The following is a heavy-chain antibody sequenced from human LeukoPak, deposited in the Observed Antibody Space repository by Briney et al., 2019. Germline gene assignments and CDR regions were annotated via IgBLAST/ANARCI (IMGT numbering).Heavy chain of an antibody. CDR1: GFTFCSYA. Sequence: GGSLRLSCEASGFTFCSYAMYWVRQAPGKGLEWVAGIFCSGGSPHYADSVKGRFTISRDNSKNTVYLQINSLRAEDTAVYYCGKTTAGYSSGQKPAWPVDYWGQGTLVTVSS. J-gene: IGHJ4*02. D-gene: IGHD5-18*01. CDR3: GKTTAGYSSGQKPAWPVDY. CDR2: IFCSGGSP. V-gene: IGHV3-23*01.